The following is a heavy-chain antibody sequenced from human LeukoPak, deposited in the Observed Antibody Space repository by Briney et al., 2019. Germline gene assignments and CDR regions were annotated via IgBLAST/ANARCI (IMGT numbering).Heavy chain of an antibody. CDR2: IYYSGST. D-gene: IGHD6-13*01. CDR1: DGSIGSYY. J-gene: IGHJ4*02. Sequence: SETLSLACTVSDGSIGSYYWSGLRQPPGKGLEWIGYIYYSGSTNYNPSLKSRVTISVDTSKNQFSLKLSSVTAADTAVYYCARYSSSWHYFDYEGQGTLVTVSS. CDR3: ARYSSSWHYFDY. V-gene: IGHV4-59*08.